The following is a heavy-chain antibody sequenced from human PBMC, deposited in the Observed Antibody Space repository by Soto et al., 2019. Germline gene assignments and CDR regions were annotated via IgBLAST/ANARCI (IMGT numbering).Heavy chain of an antibody. V-gene: IGHV4-30-4*01. CDR1: GGSISSGDYY. J-gene: IGHJ6*02. Sequence: ASETLSLTCTVSGGSISSGDYYWSWIRQPPGKGLEWIGYIYYSGSTYYNPSLKSRVTISVDTSNNQFSLKLSSVTAADTAVYYCARGITIFGVVIKDYYSGMDVWGQGTTVTVSS. CDR3: ARGITIFGVVIKDYYSGMDV. D-gene: IGHD3-3*01. CDR2: IYYSGST.